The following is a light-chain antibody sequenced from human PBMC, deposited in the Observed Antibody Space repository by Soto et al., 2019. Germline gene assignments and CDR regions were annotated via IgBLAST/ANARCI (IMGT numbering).Light chain of an antibody. CDR1: QGIRND. CDR3: PQHNTYPPT. Sequence: DTQMTQPPSSLSASVGDRVTVTCRASQGIRNDLGWYQEKRGKAPKRLISAASSLQSGLPSRLSGGGSGTELTLTISSLQPEDFATYSCPQHNTYPPTFGGGTRVEIK. J-gene: IGKJ4*01. V-gene: IGKV1-17*01. CDR2: AAS.